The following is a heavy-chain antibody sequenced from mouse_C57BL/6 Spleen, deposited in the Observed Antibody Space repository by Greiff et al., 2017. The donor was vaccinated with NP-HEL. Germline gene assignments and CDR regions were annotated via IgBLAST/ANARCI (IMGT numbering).Heavy chain of an antibody. J-gene: IGHJ1*03. Sequence: QVQLQQPGAELVMPGASVKLSCKASGYTFTSYWMHWVKQRPGQGLEWIGEIDPSDSYTNYNQKFKGKSTLTVDKSSSPAYMQLSSLTSEDSAVYYCARSALWYFDVWGTGTTVTVSS. CDR3: ARSALWYFDV. V-gene: IGHV1-69*01. CDR1: GYTFTSYW. CDR2: IDPSDSYT.